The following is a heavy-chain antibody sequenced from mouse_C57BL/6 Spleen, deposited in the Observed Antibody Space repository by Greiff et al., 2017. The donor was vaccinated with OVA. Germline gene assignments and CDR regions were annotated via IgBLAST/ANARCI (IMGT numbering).Heavy chain of an antibody. CDR2: ISDGGSYT. Sequence: EVKLVESGGGLVKPGGSLKLSCAASGFTFSSYAMSWVRQTPEKRLEWVATISDGGSYTYYPDNVKGRFTISRDNAKNNLYLQRSHLKSEDTAMYYCAREEEWFADWGQGTLVTVSA. J-gene: IGHJ3*01. CDR1: GFTFSSYA. V-gene: IGHV5-4*01. CDR3: AREEEWFAD.